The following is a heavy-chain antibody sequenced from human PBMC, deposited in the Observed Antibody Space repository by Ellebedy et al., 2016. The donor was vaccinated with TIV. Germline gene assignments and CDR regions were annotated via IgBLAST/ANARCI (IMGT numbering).Heavy chain of an antibody. CDR3: ASGHCSSISCSPEVVAKSLSFGH. D-gene: IGHD2-2*03. CDR1: GFTFSKYT. V-gene: IGHV3-21*06. CDR2: ITSSSGNI. Sequence: GESLKISCAASGFTFSKYTMHWVRQAPGKGLEWVSFITSSSGNIQYVDSVKGRFTISRDNAKNSLFLQMNSLRPEDTAVYYCASGHCSSISCSPEVVAKSLSFGHWGQGTLVTVSS. J-gene: IGHJ4*02.